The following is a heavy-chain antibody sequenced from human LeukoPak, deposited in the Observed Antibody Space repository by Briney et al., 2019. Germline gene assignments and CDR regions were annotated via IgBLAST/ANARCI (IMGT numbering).Heavy chain of an antibody. CDR3: ASVGGAYCPSTSCYSGY. Sequence: SETLSLTCTVYGGSISSSSYYWGWIRQPPGKGLEWIGTIYYGGSTYYNPSLKSRVTISVDTSRNQFSLKLSSVTAADTAVYYCASVGGAYCPSTSCYSGYWGQGTLVTVSS. J-gene: IGHJ4*02. D-gene: IGHD2-2*02. CDR2: IYYGGST. V-gene: IGHV4-39*01. CDR1: GGSISSSSYY.